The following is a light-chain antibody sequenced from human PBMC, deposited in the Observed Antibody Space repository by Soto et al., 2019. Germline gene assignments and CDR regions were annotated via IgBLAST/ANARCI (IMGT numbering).Light chain of an antibody. V-gene: IGLV2-8*01. J-gene: IGLJ1*01. CDR2: EVS. CDR3: SAYVGSNNLYV. CDR1: SSDVGGYNY. Sequence: QSVLTQPPSASGSPGQSGTISCTGTSSDVGGYNYVSWYQQHPGKAPKLIIYEVSKRPSGVPDRFSGSKSGNTASLTVSGLQAEDEADYYCSAYVGSNNLYVFGTGTKLTVL.